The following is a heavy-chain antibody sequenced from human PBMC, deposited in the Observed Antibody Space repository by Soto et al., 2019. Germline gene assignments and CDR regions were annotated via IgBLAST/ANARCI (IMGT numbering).Heavy chain of an antibody. V-gene: IGHV3-23*01. J-gene: IGHJ6*02. Sequence: GGSLRLSCAASGITFSNYAMNWVRQAPGKGLEWVSVISGSDDSTYYADSVKGRFTISRDNSKNTLYLQMNSLRAEDTAVYYCAKDANYYGSGSMDVWGQGTTVTVSS. CDR1: GITFSNYA. D-gene: IGHD3-10*01. CDR2: ISGSDDST. CDR3: AKDANYYGSGSMDV.